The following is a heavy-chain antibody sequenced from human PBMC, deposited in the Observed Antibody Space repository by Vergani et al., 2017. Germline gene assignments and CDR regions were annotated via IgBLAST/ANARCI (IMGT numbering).Heavy chain of an antibody. CDR3: ARPSAAGTYY. V-gene: IGHV4-38-2*01. CDR1: GHSISSGYY. D-gene: IGHD6-13*01. J-gene: IGHJ4*02. CDR2: IYHSGST. Sequence: QVQLQESGPGLVKPSETLSLTCAVSGHSISSGYYWGWIRQPPGKGLEWIGSIYHSGSTYYNPSLKSRVTISVDTSKNQFSLKLSSVTAADTAVYYCARPSAAGTYYWGQGTLVTVSS.